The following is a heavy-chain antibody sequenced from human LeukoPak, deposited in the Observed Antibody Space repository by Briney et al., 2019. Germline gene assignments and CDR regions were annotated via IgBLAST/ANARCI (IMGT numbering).Heavy chain of an antibody. Sequence: PSETLSLTCTVSGGSISSSSYYWGWIRQPPGKGLEWIGSIYYSGSTYYNPSLKSRVTISVDTSKNQFSLKLSSVTAADTAVYYCARDRRPLGDPVDYWGQGTLVTVSS. V-gene: IGHV4-39*07. CDR3: ARDRRPLGDPVDY. CDR2: IYYSGST. J-gene: IGHJ4*02. D-gene: IGHD4-17*01. CDR1: GGSISSSSYY.